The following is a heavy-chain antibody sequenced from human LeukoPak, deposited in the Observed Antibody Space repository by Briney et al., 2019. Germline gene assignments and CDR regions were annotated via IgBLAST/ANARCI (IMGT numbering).Heavy chain of an antibody. Sequence: SVKVSCKASGGTFSSYAISWVRQAPGQGLEWMGGIIPIFGTANYAQTVQGRVTITTDESTSTAYMELSSLRSEDTAVYYCARGLMTTNGYYFDYWRQGPLLSVSS. CDR2: IIPIFGTA. V-gene: IGHV1-69*05. J-gene: IGHJ4*02. CDR1: GGTFSSYA. D-gene: IGHD1-1*01. CDR3: ARGLMTTNGYYFDY.